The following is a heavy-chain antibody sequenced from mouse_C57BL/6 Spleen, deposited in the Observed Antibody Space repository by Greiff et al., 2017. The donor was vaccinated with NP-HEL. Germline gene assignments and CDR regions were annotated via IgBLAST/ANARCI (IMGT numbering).Heavy chain of an antibody. CDR1: GFTFSDYG. CDR2: ISNFAYSI. V-gene: IGHV5-15*04. J-gene: IGHJ1*03. Sequence: EVKLQESGGGLVQPGGSLKLSCAATGFTFSDYGMAWVRQAPRKGPEWVAFISNFAYSIYYADTVTGRFTISRENAKNTLYLEMSSLRSEDTAMYYCAGRSTTGVATDWYFDVWGTGTTVTVS. CDR3: AGRSTTGVATDWYFDV. D-gene: IGHD1-1*01.